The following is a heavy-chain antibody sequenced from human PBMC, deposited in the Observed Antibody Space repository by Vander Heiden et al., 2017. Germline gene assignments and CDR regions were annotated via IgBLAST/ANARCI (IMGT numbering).Heavy chain of an antibody. Sequence: EVQLLESGGGLVQRGGSLRLSCAATGFTFSGYAMTWVRQAPGKGLEWVSGISASGSSTYYADSVKGRFTISRDNSKNALYLQMNSLRAEDTAVYYCAKDRWRREVVSSNPLDAWGQGTSVTVSS. CDR3: AKDRWRREVVSSNPLDA. CDR2: ISASGSST. D-gene: IGHD3-22*01. J-gene: IGHJ6*02. V-gene: IGHV3-23*01. CDR1: GFTFSGYA.